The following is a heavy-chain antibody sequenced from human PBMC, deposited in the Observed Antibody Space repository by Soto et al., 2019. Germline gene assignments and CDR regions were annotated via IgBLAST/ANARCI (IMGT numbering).Heavy chain of an antibody. J-gene: IGHJ5*02. CDR2: ISSNSAYI. D-gene: IGHD6-13*01. CDR3: TRDASRDSSARGWLDP. V-gene: IGHV3-21*01. CDR1: GFTFRSFT. Sequence: GGSLRLSCAASGFTFRSFTMNWVRQAPGKGLEWVSTISSNSAYIYYTDALRGRFTISRDNAKNSLHLQMNSLRAEDTAVYHWTRDASRDSSARGWLDPCGQGTLVTVSS.